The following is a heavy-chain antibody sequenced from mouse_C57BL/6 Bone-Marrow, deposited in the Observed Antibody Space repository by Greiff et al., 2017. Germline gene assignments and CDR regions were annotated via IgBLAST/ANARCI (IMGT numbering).Heavy chain of an antibody. CDR3: ARGWYYGSSLDY. CDR1: GYTFTSYT. Sequence: VQLQQSGAELARPGASVKMSCKASGYTFTSYTMHWVKQRPGQGLEWIGYINPSSGYTKYNQKFKDKATLTADKSSSTAYMQLSSLTSEDSAVYYCARGWYYGSSLDYWGQGTTLTVSS. V-gene: IGHV1-4*01. J-gene: IGHJ2*01. CDR2: INPSSGYT. D-gene: IGHD1-1*01.